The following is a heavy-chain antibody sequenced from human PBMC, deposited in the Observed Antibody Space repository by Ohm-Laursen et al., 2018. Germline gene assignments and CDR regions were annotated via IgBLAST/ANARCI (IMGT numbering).Heavy chain of an antibody. V-gene: IGHV3-9*01. CDR1: GFTFDDYA. CDR3: ARDRPYYYDSSGSLVFDI. CDR2: ISWNSGSI. D-gene: IGHD3-22*01. Sequence: SLRLSCTASGFTFDDYAMHWVRQAPGKGLEWVSGISWNSGSIGYADSVKGRFTISRDNAKNSLYLQMNSLRAEDTAVYYCARDRPYYYDSSGSLVFDIWGQGTMVTVSS. J-gene: IGHJ3*02.